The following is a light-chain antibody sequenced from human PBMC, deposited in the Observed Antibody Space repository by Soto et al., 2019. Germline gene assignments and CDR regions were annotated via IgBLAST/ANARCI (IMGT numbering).Light chain of an antibody. V-gene: IGKV3-15*01. CDR2: GAS. J-gene: IGKJ1*01. CDR1: QSVSSN. Sequence: EIVMTQSPATLSVSPGERATLSCRASQSVSSNLAWYQQKPGQAPRLLIYGASTRATGIPARFSGSGSGTEFGLTISSLQSEDFAVYYCQQYNKWPQWTFGQGTKVEIK. CDR3: QQYNKWPQWT.